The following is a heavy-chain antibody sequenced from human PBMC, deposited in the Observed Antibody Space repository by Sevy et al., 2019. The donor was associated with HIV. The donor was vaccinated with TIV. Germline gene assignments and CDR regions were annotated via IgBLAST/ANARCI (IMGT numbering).Heavy chain of an antibody. D-gene: IGHD3-10*01. CDR1: GFTFRSYP. CDR2: ITGNGGKA. Sequence: GGSLRLSCTASGFTFRSYPMSWVRQAPGKGLEWVSSITGNGGKAYYADFVKGRFTMSRDNSENMVSLQMKTLRAEDTAVYYCAKKTSQENGSGTYSIIYHYMDVWGTGTTVTVSS. J-gene: IGHJ6*03. V-gene: IGHV3-23*01. CDR3: AKKTSQENGSGTYSIIYHYMDV.